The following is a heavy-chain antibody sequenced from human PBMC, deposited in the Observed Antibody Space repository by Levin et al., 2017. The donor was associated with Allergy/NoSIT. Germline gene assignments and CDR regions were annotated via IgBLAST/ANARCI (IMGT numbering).Heavy chain of an antibody. CDR3: ARVLRGYYYYYMDV. J-gene: IGHJ6*03. CDR2: INHSGST. CDR1: GGSFSGYY. D-gene: IGHD3-10*01. Sequence: PSQTLSLTCAVYGGSFSGYYWSWIRQPPGKGLEWIGEINHSGSTSYNPSLKSRVTISIDTSKNQFSLKLSSVTAADTAVYYCARVLRGYYYYYMDVWGKGTTVTVSS. V-gene: IGHV4-34*01.